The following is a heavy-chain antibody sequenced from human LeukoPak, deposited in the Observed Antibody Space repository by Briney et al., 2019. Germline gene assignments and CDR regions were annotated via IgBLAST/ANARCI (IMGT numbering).Heavy chain of an antibody. CDR2: INHSGST. CDR1: GGSFSGYF. V-gene: IGHV4-34*01. Sequence: SETLSLTCAVYGGSFSGYFWSWIRQPPGKGLQWIGEINHSGSTNYNPSLKSRVTTSIDTSKNQFSLRLHSVTAADTAVYYCARGRGDFDYWGQGALVSVSS. J-gene: IGHJ4*02. CDR3: ARGRGDFDY. D-gene: IGHD3-10*01.